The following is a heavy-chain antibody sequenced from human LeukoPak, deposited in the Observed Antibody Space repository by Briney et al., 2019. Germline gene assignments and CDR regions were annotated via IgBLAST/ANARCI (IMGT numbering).Heavy chain of an antibody. V-gene: IGHV3-9*01. CDR3: ARDKVVGATYFDY. J-gene: IGHJ4*02. CDR1: GFTFDNYA. CDR2: ISWNSGSI. D-gene: IGHD1-26*01. Sequence: GGSLRLSCAASGFTFDNYAMHWVRQAPGKGLEWVSGISWNSGSIGYADSVKGRFTISRDNAKNSLYLQMNSLRVEDTAVYYCARDKVVGATYFDYWGQGTLVTVSS.